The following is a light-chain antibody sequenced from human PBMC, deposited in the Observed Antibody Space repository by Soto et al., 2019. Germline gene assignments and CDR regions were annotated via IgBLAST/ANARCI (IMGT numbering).Light chain of an antibody. CDR3: QQDNDWPRT. CDR1: QTVGSN. Sequence: ETVMTQSPATLSVSPGERATLSCRASQTVGSNLAWYQQTPGRAPRLLIYGASTRATGIPARFSGGGSGTEFTLTISSLQSEDFAVYYCQQDNDWPRTF. J-gene: IGKJ1*01. V-gene: IGKV3-15*01. CDR2: GAS.